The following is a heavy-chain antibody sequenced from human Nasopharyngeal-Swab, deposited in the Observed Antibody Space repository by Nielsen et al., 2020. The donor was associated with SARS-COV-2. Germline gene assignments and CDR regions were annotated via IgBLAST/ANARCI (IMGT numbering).Heavy chain of an antibody. Sequence: GESLKISCAASGFTFSSYWMHWVRQAPGKGLVWVSRINSDGSSTSYADSVKGRFTISRDNAKNTLYLQMNSLRAEDTAVYYCARDQFSASSGWDYWGQGTTVTVSS. CDR2: INSDGSST. CDR3: ARDQFSASSGWDY. V-gene: IGHV3-74*01. D-gene: IGHD6-19*01. J-gene: IGHJ4*03. CDR1: GFTFSSYW.